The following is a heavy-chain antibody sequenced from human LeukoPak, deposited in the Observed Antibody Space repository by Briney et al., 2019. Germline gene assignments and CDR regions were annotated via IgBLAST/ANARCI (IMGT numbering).Heavy chain of an antibody. V-gene: IGHV3-66*01. Sequence: GGPLRLSCAASGLTVSSNYMSWVRQGPGKGLEWVSVIYSGGDTYYADSVKGRFTISRDNSKNTLYLQMNSPRAEDTAVYYCAREPKRASGYYGMDVWGQGTTVTVSS. D-gene: IGHD1-26*01. J-gene: IGHJ6*02. CDR1: GLTVSSNY. CDR2: IYSGGDT. CDR3: AREPKRASGYYGMDV.